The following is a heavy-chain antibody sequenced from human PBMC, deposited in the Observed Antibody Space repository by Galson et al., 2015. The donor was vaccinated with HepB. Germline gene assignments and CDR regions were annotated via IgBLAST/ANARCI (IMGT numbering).Heavy chain of an antibody. Sequence: SLRLSCAASGFTFSTYVMTWVRQTPGKGLEWVSFISGNGGSTYYADSVKGRFTISRDNSKNTLYLQMNSLRAEDTAVYYCAKEGFTGLWYFDLWGRGTLVTVSS. CDR2: ISGNGGST. CDR3: AKEGFTGLWYFDL. J-gene: IGHJ2*01. CDR1: GFTFSTYV. V-gene: IGHV3-23*01. D-gene: IGHD3-9*01.